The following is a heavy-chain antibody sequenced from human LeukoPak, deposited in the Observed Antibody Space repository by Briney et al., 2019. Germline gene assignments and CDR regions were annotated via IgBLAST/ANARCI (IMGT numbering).Heavy chain of an antibody. V-gene: IGHV3-74*01. Sequence: GGSLRLSCAASGFTFSTYWMHWVRQAPGKGLVWVSRINSDGSTTSYADSVKGRITISRDNAKNTLYLQMNSLRAEDTAVYYCGRGRYYAMDVWGQGTTVTVSS. CDR2: INSDGSTT. J-gene: IGHJ6*02. CDR1: GFTFSTYW. CDR3: GRGRYYAMDV.